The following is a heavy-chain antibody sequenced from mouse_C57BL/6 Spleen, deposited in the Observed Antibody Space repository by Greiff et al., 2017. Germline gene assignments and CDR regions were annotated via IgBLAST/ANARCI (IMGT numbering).Heavy chain of an antibody. CDR1: GFTFSDYG. CDR3: ASKTAYYAMDY. J-gene: IGHJ4*01. V-gene: IGHV5-17*01. D-gene: IGHD1-3*01. Sequence: VQLQQSGGGLVKPGGSLKLSCAASGFTFSDYGMHWVRQAPEKGLEWVAYISSGSSTIYYADTVKGRFTISRDNAKNTLFLQMTSLRSEDTAMYYCASKTAYYAMDYWGQGTSVTVSS. CDR2: ISSGSSTI.